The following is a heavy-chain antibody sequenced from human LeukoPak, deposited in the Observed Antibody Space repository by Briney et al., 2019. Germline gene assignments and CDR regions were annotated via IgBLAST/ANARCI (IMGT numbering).Heavy chain of an antibody. V-gene: IGHV1-24*01. CDR2: FDPEDGET. CDR1: GYTLTELS. J-gene: IGHJ5*02. D-gene: IGHD6-13*01. CDR3: ATDRAQTGCSSSWLNWFDP. Sequence: ASVKVSCKVSGYTLTELSMHWVRQAPGKGLEWMGGFDPEDGETIYAQKFQGRVTMTEDTSTDTAYMELSSLRSEDTAVYYCATDRAQTGCSSSWLNWFDPWGQGTLVTVSS.